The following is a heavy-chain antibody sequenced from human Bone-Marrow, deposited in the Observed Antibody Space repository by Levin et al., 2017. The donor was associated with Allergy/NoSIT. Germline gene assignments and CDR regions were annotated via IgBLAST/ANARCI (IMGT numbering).Heavy chain of an antibody. Sequence: GESLKISCAASGFTFSGSAMHWVRQASGKGLEWVGRIRSKANSYATAYAASVKGRFTISRDDSKNTAYLQMNSLKTEDTAVYYCTPSYYDSSGYYSGFDYWGQGTLVTVSS. V-gene: IGHV3-73*01. CDR3: TPSYYDSSGYYSGFDY. CDR2: IRSKANSYAT. D-gene: IGHD3-22*01. CDR1: GFTFSGSA. J-gene: IGHJ4*02.